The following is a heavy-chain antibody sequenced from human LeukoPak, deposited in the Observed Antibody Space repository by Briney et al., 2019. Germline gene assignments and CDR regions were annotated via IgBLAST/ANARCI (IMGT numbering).Heavy chain of an antibody. CDR2: IYYSGST. J-gene: IGHJ5*02. Sequence: SETLSLTCTVSGGSISSGDYSWSWIRQPPGKGLEWIGYIYYSGSTYYNPSLKSRVTISVDTSKNQFSLKLSSVTAADTAVYYCARDRWSWGYNWFDPWGQGTLVTVSS. CDR3: ARDRWSWGYNWFDP. D-gene: IGHD4-23*01. V-gene: IGHV4-30-4*01. CDR1: GGSISSGDYS.